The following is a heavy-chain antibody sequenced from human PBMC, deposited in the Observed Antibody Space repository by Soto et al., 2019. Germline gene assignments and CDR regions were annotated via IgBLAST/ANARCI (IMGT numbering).Heavy chain of an antibody. V-gene: IGHV1-2*02. CDR3: AREGGSETLQPSYNWFDT. CDR2: INANNGGA. CDR1: GYTFTDYH. J-gene: IGHJ5*02. D-gene: IGHD6-25*01. Sequence: ASVKVSCKASGYTFTDYHIHWVRQAPGQGLEFMGWINANNGGAGSAQQFQGRVTVTRDTSITTVYMELSNLRSDDTAVYYCAREGGSETLQPSYNWFDTWGQRTLVTVSS.